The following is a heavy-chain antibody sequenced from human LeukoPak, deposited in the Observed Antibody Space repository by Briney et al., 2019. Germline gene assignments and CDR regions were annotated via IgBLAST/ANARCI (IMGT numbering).Heavy chain of an antibody. CDR1: AGSISSSSYY. V-gene: IGHV4-39*01. CDR2: IYYSGST. CDR3: ARLVHGATTPQYYFDY. Sequence: SETLSLTCTVSAGSISSSSYYWGWIRQPPGKGLEWIGSIYYSGSTYYNPSLKSRVTISVDTSKNQFSLKLSSVTAADTAVYHCARLVHGATTPQYYFDYWGQGTLVTVSS. J-gene: IGHJ4*02. D-gene: IGHD1-26*01.